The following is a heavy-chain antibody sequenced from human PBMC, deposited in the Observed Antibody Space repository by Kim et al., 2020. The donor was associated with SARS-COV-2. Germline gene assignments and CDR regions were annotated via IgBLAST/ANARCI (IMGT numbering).Heavy chain of an antibody. D-gene: IGHD3-9*01. V-gene: IGHV3-11*04. CDR2: ISSSGSTI. CDR3: AREVLRYFDWLADYYFDY. CDR1: GFTFSDYY. J-gene: IGHJ4*02. Sequence: GGSLRLSCAASGFTFSDYYMSWIRQAPGKGLEWVSYISSSGSTIYYADSVKGRFTISRDNAKNSLYLQMNSLRAEDTAVYYCAREVLRYFDWLADYYFDYWGQGTLVTVSS.